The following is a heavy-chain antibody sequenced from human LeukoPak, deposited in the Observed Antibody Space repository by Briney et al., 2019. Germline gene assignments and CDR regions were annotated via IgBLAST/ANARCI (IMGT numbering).Heavy chain of an antibody. D-gene: IGHD3-16*01. CDR3: ATDGAYGLTH. CDR2: VSSDGSRT. Sequence: GGSLRLSCAASGVSFSTTWMHWVRQAPGKGLMWVSHVSSDGSRTYADSVKGRFTVSRDNNKDMVYLQMSSLRAEDTAVYYCATDGAYGLTHWGQGTVVTVSS. CDR1: GVSFSTTW. V-gene: IGHV3-74*01. J-gene: IGHJ1*01.